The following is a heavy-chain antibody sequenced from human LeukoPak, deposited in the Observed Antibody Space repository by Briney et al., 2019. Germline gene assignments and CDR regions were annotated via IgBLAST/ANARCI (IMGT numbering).Heavy chain of an antibody. V-gene: IGHV3-66*04. D-gene: IGHD2-15*01. CDR3: AKQLGYCSDGSCYFPY. CDR1: GVTVNYNF. J-gene: IGHJ4*02. CDR2: IYSDSSA. Sequence: GGSLRLSCAASGVTVNYNFMSWVRQAPGKGLEWVSVIYSDSSADYTDSVHGRFTISRDNSKSTLCLQMNSLRAEDTAVYYCAKQLGYCSDGSCYFPYWGQGTLVTVSS.